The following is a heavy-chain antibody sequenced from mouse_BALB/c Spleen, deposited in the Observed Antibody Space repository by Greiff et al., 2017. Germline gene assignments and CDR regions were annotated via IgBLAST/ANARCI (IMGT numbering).Heavy chain of an antibody. Sequence: VQLQESGPGLVAPSQSLSITCTVSGFSLTSYDISWIRQPPGKGLEWLGVIWTGGGTNYNSAFMSRLSISKDNSKSQVFLKMNSLQTDDTAIYYCVRDYYGSSYVYWYFDVWGAGTTVTVSS. J-gene: IGHJ1*01. CDR1: GFSLTSYD. CDR2: IWTGGGT. CDR3: VRDYYGSSYVYWYFDV. D-gene: IGHD1-1*01. V-gene: IGHV2-9-2*01.